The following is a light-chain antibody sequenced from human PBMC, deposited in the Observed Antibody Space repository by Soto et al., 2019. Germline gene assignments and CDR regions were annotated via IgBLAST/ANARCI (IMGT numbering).Light chain of an antibody. CDR2: EVS. CDR3: SSYTTSSTLV. Sequence: QSALTQPPSGSGSPGQSVTISCSGTNSDIGSYNRVSWYQQPPGTAPKLIIYEVSHRPSGVPARFSGSKSANAASLTISGLQAEYEADYYCSSYTTSSTLVFGGGTKLTVL. J-gene: IGLJ3*02. V-gene: IGLV2-18*02. CDR1: NSDIGSYNR.